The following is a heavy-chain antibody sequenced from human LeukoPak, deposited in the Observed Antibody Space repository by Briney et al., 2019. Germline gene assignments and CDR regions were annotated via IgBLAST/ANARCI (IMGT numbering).Heavy chain of an antibody. CDR3: ARDLSIPYYLDS. V-gene: IGHV1-2*02. J-gene: IGHJ4*02. D-gene: IGHD6-6*01. CDR2: INTNSGGT. CDR1: GYTFTIHH. Sequence: ASVKVSCKTSGYTFTIHHIQWVRQAPGQGLEWMGWINTNSGGTIYSQKFQGRITMTRDPSITTAYMELSSLRSDDTAVYYFARDLSIPYYLDSGGQGTLVTVSS.